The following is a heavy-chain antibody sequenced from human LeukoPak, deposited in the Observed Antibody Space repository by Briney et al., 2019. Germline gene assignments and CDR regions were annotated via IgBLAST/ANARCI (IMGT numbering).Heavy chain of an antibody. V-gene: IGHV1-2*02. D-gene: IGHD6-19*01. Sequence: ASVKVSCKASGYTFTGYYMHWVRQAPGQGLEWMGWINPNSGGTNYAQKFQGRVTMTRDTSISTAYMELSRLRSDDTAVYYCARVTYSSGWSPDYFDYWGQGTLVTVSS. CDR1: GYTFTGYY. CDR2: INPNSGGT. CDR3: ARVTYSSGWSPDYFDY. J-gene: IGHJ4*02.